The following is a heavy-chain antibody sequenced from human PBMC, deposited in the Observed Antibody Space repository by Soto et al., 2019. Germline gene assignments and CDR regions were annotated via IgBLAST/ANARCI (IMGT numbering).Heavy chain of an antibody. Sequence: EVQLVESGGGLVQPGRSLRLSCAASGFTFDDYAMHWVRQAPGKGLEWVSGSSWNSGSIGYADSVKGRCTISRDNAKNSLYLQMNSLRAEDTALYYCAKALSSGSTDFDYWGQGTLVTVSS. CDR2: SSWNSGSI. D-gene: IGHD6-19*01. V-gene: IGHV3-9*01. CDR1: GFTFDDYA. J-gene: IGHJ4*02. CDR3: AKALSSGSTDFDY.